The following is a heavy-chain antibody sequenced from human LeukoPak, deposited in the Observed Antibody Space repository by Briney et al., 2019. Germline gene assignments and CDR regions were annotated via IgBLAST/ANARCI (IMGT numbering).Heavy chain of an antibody. D-gene: IGHD3-22*01. J-gene: IGHJ4*02. CDR1: GRSLSSSY. CDR2: ISDTGTT. Sequence: ASQTLSLTCTVSGRSLSSSYWNWIRQPPGKGPEWIGCISDTGTTKYNPAFKSRVTISVDTSKNQFSLKLTSVTAADTAVYFCATGYYEPFEKWGQGTLVSVCS. CDR3: ATGYYEPFEK. V-gene: IGHV4-59*01.